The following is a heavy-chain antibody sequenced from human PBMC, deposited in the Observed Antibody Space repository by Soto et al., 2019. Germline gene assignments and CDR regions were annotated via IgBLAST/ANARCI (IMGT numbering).Heavy chain of an antibody. J-gene: IGHJ4*02. CDR1: GGSISSGGYY. CDR3: ARTPLL. CDR2: IYYSGSTYYN. Sequence: QVQLQESGPGLVKPSQTLSLTCTVSGGSISSGGYYWSWIRQHPGKGLEWIGYIYYSGSTYYNYYNPSLKSRVTISVDTSKNQFSLKLRSVTAAATAVYYCARTPLLWGQGTLVTVSS. V-gene: IGHV4-31*03. D-gene: IGHD1-26*01.